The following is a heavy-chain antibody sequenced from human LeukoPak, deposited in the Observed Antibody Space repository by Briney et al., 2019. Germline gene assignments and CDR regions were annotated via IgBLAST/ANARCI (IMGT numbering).Heavy chain of an antibody. J-gene: IGHJ4*02. V-gene: IGHV3-7*01. D-gene: IGHD2-2*01. Sequence: PGGSLRLSCAASGFTFSSYWMSWVRQAPGKGLEWVGNIKQDGSETYFVDSVEGRFTISRDNAKNSLYLQMNSLRAGDTAVYYCARDAMSRTADYWGQGTLVTVSS. CDR2: IKQDGSET. CDR1: GFTFSSYW. CDR3: ARDAMSRTADY.